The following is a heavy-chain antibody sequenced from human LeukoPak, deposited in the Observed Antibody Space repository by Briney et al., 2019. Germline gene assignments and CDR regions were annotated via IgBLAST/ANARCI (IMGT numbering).Heavy chain of an antibody. CDR2: IYAVESDT. D-gene: IGHD3-10*01. CDR1: DYSFTSYL. CDR3: ARHLHYYGSGSYYEDY. V-gene: IGHV5-51*01. J-gene: IGHJ4*02. Sequence: GEPLNISGKGSDYSFTSYLIGGLRQLPGKGRDGMRIIYAVESDTSYSPSCRGQVPISADKSSTTCYRHWSSRKVSATAMYYCARHLHYYGSGSYYEDYWGQGTLVTVSS.